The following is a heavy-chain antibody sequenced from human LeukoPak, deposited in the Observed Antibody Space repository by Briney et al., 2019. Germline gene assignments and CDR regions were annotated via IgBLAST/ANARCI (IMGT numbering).Heavy chain of an antibody. CDR2: INPNNGAT. CDR3: ARNGGGLDY. D-gene: IGHD2-8*01. J-gene: IGHJ4*02. Sequence: GASVKVSCKASGYTFTGYYMHWVRQAPGQGLEWMGWINPNNGATNYAQKFQGRVTMTRDTSISTAYMELDRLTSDDTAVYYCARNGGGLDYWGQGTLVTVSS. CDR1: GYTFTGYY. V-gene: IGHV1-2*02.